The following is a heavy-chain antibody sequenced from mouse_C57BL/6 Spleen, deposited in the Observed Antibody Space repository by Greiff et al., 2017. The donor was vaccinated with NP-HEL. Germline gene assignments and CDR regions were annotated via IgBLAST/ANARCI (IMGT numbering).Heavy chain of an antibody. D-gene: IGHD1-1*01. J-gene: IGHJ1*03. CDR2: IYPRSGNT. Sequence: VKLMESGAELARPGASVKLSCKASGYTFTSYGISWVKQRTGQGLEWIGEIYPRSGNTYYNEKFKGKATLTADKSSSTAYMELRSLTSEDSAVYFCARGDGSSRYFDVWGTGTTVTVSS. CDR3: ARGDGSSRYFDV. V-gene: IGHV1-81*01. CDR1: GYTFTSYG.